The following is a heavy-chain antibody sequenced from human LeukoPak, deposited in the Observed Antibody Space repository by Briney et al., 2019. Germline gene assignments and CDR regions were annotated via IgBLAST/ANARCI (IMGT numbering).Heavy chain of an antibody. V-gene: IGHV4-61*01. J-gene: IGHJ5*02. CDR2: IYYSGST. CDR1: GGSISSSSYY. Sequence: SETLSLTCTVSGGSISSSSYYWSWIRQPPGKGLEWIGYIYYSGSTNYNPSLKSRVTISVDTSKNQFSLKLSSVTAADTAVYYCARESSRVTDSFDPWGQGTLVTVSS. CDR3: ARESSRVTDSFDP. D-gene: IGHD2-21*02.